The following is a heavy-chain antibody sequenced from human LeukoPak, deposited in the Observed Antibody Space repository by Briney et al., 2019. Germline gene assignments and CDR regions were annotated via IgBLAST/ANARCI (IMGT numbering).Heavy chain of an antibody. Sequence: SVKVSCKASGGTFSSHAISWVRQAPGQGLEWMGGIIPIFGTANYAQKFQGRVTITADESTSTAYMELSSLRSEDTAVYYCARWVPGAAWWASDYYYGMDVWGQGTTVTVSS. D-gene: IGHD2-8*02. CDR3: ARWVPGAAWWASDYYYGMDV. CDR1: GGTFSSHA. CDR2: IIPIFGTA. J-gene: IGHJ6*02. V-gene: IGHV1-69*13.